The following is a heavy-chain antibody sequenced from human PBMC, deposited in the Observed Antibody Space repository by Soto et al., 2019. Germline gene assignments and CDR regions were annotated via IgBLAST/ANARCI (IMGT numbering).Heavy chain of an antibody. D-gene: IGHD1-26*01. CDR1: GYTFSDSA. CDR3: ARLWSAREPNFDS. V-gene: IGHV3-73*01. CDR2: IRSKANNYAT. J-gene: IGHJ4*02. Sequence: GGSLRLSCVASGYTFSDSAMHWVRQASGKGLEWVGRIRSKANNYATVYAASVKGRFTISRDDSKNTAYLQMNSLKTEDTAVYYCARLWSAREPNFDSWGQGTLVTVSS.